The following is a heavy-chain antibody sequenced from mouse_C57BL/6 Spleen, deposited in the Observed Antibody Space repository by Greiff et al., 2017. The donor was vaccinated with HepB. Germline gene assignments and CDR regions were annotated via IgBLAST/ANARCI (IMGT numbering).Heavy chain of an antibody. CDR2: IYPGSGNT. CDR3: ARLGGYFDY. Sequence: VQGVESGAELVRPGASVKLSCKASGYTFTDYYINWVKQRPGQGLEWIARIYPGSGNTYYNEKFKGKATLTAEKSSSTAYMQLSSLTSEDSAVYFCARLGGYFDYWGQGTTLTVSS. CDR1: GYTFTDYY. J-gene: IGHJ2*01. V-gene: IGHV1-76*01.